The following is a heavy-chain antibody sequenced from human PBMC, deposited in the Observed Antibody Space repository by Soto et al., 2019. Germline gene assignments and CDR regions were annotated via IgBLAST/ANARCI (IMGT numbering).Heavy chain of an antibody. CDR2: IKSKTNGGTT. CDR3: STDLRLGKNYHNNPYLDF. V-gene: IGHV3-15*02. J-gene: IGHJ4*02. D-gene: IGHD3-22*01. CDR1: GFTFSNAW. Sequence: EVQLVESGGALVKPGGSLRLSCAASGFTFSNAWMSWVRQAPGKGLEWVGRIKSKTNGGTTDYAAPGKGRFTISRDDSKNTLFLQMSSLKTEDTAVYYCSTDLRLGKNYHNNPYLDFWGQGTLVTVSS.